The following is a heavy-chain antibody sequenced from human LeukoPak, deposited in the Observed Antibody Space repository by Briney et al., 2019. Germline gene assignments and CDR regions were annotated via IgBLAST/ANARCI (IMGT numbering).Heavy chain of an antibody. CDR1: GGSFSGYY. Sequence: SETLSLTCAVYGGSFSGYYWSWVRQPPGKGLEWIAEINHSGSTNYNASLKSRVTLSLDTSKNQFSLKLSSVTAADTAVYYCARVYVPLLRFFHNNWFDPWGQGTLVTVSS. CDR2: INHSGST. D-gene: IGHD3-3*01. CDR3: ARVYVPLLRFFHNNWFDP. V-gene: IGHV4-34*01. J-gene: IGHJ5*02.